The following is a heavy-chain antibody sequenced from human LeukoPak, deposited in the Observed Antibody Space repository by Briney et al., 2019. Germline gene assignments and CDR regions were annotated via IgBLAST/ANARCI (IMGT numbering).Heavy chain of an antibody. CDR1: GFTFSSYG. CDR2: ISYDGSNK. V-gene: IGHV3-30*03. J-gene: IGHJ4*02. CDR3: ASSWAYFDS. Sequence: PGGSLRLSCAASGFTFSSYGMHWVRQAPGKGLEWVAVISYDGSNKYYADSVEGRFTISRDNSKNTLYLQMNSLRAEDTAVYYCASSWAYFDSWGQGTLVTVSS. D-gene: IGHD6-13*01.